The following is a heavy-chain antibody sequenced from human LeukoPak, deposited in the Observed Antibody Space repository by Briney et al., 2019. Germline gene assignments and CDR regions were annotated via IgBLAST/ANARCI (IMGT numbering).Heavy chain of an antibody. D-gene: IGHD1-7*01. J-gene: IGHJ4*02. CDR2: IRTSGTNT. Sequence: GGSLRLSCGASGFTFCSYGMHWVRQAPGKGLEWVSYIRTSGTNTDYTGSVKGRFTISRDNAKNSLYLQMNSLRAEDTAVYYCARMNYVSSGWGAPFDYWGQGTLVTVSS. CDR3: ARMNYVSSGWGAPFDY. V-gene: IGHV3-48*04. CDR1: GFTFCSYG.